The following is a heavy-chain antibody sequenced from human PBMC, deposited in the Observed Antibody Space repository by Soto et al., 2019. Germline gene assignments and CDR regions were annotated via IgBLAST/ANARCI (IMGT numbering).Heavy chain of an antibody. J-gene: IGHJ4*02. CDR2: IYYTGRT. V-gene: IGHV4-30-4*01. CDR3: AREGSSSPEYFDF. D-gene: IGHD2-15*01. Sequence: PSETLSLTCSVSGGSISSDDYYWTWIRQPPGEGLEWIGYIYYTGRTYSTPSHESRVTISIDTSKNQFSLKLSSVSAADTAVYYCAREGSSSPEYFDFWGPGTLVTVSS. CDR1: GGSISSDDYY.